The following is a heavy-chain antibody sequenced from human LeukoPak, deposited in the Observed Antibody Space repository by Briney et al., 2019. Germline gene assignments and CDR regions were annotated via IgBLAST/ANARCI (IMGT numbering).Heavy chain of an antibody. V-gene: IGHV3-49*04. Sequence: PGGSLRLSCAASGFTFSSYSMNWVRQAPGKGLEWVGFIRGKVSGETTLYAASVQGRFTIARDDSKSIVYPQMNSLKTEDTAVYYCTRDYQNEYWGQGTLVTVSS. CDR2: IRGKVSGETT. J-gene: IGHJ4*02. CDR1: GFTFSSYS. D-gene: IGHD3-16*02. CDR3: TRDYQNEY.